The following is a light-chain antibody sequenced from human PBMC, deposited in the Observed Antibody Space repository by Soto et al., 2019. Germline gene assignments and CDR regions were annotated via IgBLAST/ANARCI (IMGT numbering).Light chain of an antibody. Sequence: QSVLTQPPSASGSPGQSVTISCTGTSSDVGNYNYVSWYQQHPGKAPRLMMYQVNKRPSGVPDRFSGSKSGNTASLTVSGLQAEDEADYYCTSYSGVNQVLFGGGTKLTVL. CDR2: QVN. CDR3: TSYSGVNQVL. CDR1: SSDVGNYNY. J-gene: IGLJ3*02. V-gene: IGLV2-8*01.